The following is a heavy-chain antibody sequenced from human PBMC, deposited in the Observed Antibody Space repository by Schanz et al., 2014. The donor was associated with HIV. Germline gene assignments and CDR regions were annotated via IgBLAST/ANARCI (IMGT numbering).Heavy chain of an antibody. D-gene: IGHD1-26*01. CDR1: GFTFRSYG. V-gene: IGHV3-30*03. J-gene: IGHJ1*01. CDR2: ISYDGNTK. CDR3: ARALPDEWEPAAYFQH. Sequence: QVQLVESGGGVVQPGRSQRLSCAASGFTFRSYGMHWVRQAPGKGLEWVALISYDGNTKYYADSVKGRFSISRDKSKNTLYLQMNSLRAEDTAVYYCARALPDEWEPAAYFQHWGQGTLVIVSS.